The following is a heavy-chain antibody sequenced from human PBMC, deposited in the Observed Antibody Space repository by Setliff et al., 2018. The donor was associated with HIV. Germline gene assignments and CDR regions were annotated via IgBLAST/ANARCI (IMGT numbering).Heavy chain of an antibody. Sequence: SETLSLTCTVSGGSIRSFFWSWIRQPPGKGLEWIGHIYTSGSTNYNPSLKSRVTISLDTSRTQFSLRLSSVTAADTAVYYCARHSPNVGVRGDAFDIWGQGTVVTVSS. J-gene: IGHJ3*02. CDR2: IYTSGST. CDR3: ARHSPNVGVRGDAFDI. CDR1: GGSIRSFF. D-gene: IGHD2-8*01. V-gene: IGHV4-59*08.